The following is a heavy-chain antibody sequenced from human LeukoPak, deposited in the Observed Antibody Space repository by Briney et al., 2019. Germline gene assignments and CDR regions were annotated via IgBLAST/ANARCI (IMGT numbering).Heavy chain of an antibody. CDR1: GFTFTIYS. J-gene: IGHJ6*03. D-gene: IGHD1-14*01. V-gene: IGHV3-21*01. CDR3: ARAGAGSNYYYFMGL. CDR2: ISSSSGYM. Sequence: GGSLRLSCAASGFTFTIYSMNWVRQAPGKGLEWVSSISSSSGYMNYADSVKGRFTISRDNAKNSLYLQVNSLRAEDTAVYYCARAGAGSNYYYFMGLWRKGTTVTVSS.